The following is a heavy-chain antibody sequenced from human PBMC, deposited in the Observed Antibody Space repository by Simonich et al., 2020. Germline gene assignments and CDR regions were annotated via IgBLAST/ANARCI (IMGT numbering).Heavy chain of an antibody. CDR1: GYTFTGYY. CDR2: LNPNSGGT. J-gene: IGHJ3*02. CDR3: ARGRLTGDKGAFDI. V-gene: IGHV1-2*02. Sequence: QVQLVQSGAEVKKPGASVKVSCKASGYTFTGYYMHWVRQAPGQGLGGMGWLNPNSGGTNYAQKFQGRVTMTRDTSISTAYMELSRLRSDDTAVYYCARGRLTGDKGAFDIWGQGTMVTVSS. D-gene: IGHD7-27*01.